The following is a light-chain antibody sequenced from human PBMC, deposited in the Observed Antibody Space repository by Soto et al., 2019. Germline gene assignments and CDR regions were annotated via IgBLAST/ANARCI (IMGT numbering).Light chain of an antibody. CDR2: AAS. J-gene: IGKJ2*01. CDR1: QSVTNNY. Sequence: EIVLTQSPGTLSLSPGERATLSCRASQSVTNNYLAWYQQKPGQAPRLLIYAASSRATGIPDRFSGSASGTDFTLTISRLVPEDCAGSYCQQDVAPPPYAFGQGTKLEIK. CDR3: QQDVAPPPYA. V-gene: IGKV3-20*01.